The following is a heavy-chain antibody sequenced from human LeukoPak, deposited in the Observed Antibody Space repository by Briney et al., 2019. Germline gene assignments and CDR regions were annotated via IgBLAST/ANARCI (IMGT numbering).Heavy chain of an antibody. CDR3: ARVRQWLTYYFDY. CDR1: GFTFSSYA. D-gene: IGHD6-19*01. Sequence: GGSLRLSCAASGFTFSSYAMHWVRQAPGKGLEWVAVISYDGSNKYYADSVKGRFTISRDNSKNTLYLQMNSLRAEDTAVYYCARVRQWLTYYFDYWGQGTLVTVSS. J-gene: IGHJ4*02. CDR2: ISYDGSNK. V-gene: IGHV3-30*04.